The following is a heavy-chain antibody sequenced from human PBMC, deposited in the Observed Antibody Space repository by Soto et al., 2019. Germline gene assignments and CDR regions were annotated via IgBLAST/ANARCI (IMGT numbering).Heavy chain of an antibody. CDR1: GGSFSGYY. CDR3: ARVARWITGTNLGERWFDP. CDR2: INHSGST. J-gene: IGHJ5*02. Sequence: PSETLSLTCAVYGGSFSGYYWSWIRQPPGKGLEWIGEINHSGSTNYNPSLKSRVTISVDTSKNQFSLKLSSVTAADTAVYYCARVARWITGTNLGERWFDPWGQGTLVTVSS. V-gene: IGHV4-34*01. D-gene: IGHD1-20*01.